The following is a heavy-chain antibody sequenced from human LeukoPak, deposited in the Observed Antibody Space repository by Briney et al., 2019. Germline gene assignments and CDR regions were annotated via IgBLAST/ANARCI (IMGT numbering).Heavy chain of an antibody. Sequence: ASVKVSCKASGYTFTGYCMHWVRQAPGQGLEWMGWINPNSGGTNYAQKFQGRVTMTRDTSISTAYMELSRLRSDDTAVYYCARDVNYYYGSGSPLDYWGQGTLVTVSS. CDR2: INPNSGGT. D-gene: IGHD3-10*01. J-gene: IGHJ4*02. CDR3: ARDVNYYYGSGSPLDY. V-gene: IGHV1-2*02. CDR1: GYTFTGYC.